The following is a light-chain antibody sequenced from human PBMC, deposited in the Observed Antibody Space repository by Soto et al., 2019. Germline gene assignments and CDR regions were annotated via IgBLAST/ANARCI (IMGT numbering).Light chain of an antibody. Sequence: EIVLTQSPATLSLSPGERATLSCRASQSVSSYVAWYQQKPGQAPRLLIYDASNRATGIPARFSGSGSGTAYTLTISSLEPEDFAVYYGQHRSNWPLTVGGWTKVEIK. CDR2: DAS. CDR3: QHRSNWPLT. CDR1: QSVSSY. V-gene: IGKV3-11*01. J-gene: IGKJ4*01.